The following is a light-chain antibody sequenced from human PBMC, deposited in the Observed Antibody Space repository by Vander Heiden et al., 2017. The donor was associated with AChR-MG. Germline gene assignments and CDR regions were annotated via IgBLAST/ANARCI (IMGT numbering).Light chain of an antibody. V-gene: IGKV1-5*03. CDR2: KAS. CDR1: QSISSY. CDR3: QQYNNYWT. J-gene: IGKJ1*01. Sequence: DIQMTQSPSTLSASVGDRVTITCRASQSISSYLAWHQQKPGKAPKLLIYKASSVENGVPSRFSGSGSGTEFTLTISSLQPDDFATYYCQQYNNYWTFGQGTKVEIK.